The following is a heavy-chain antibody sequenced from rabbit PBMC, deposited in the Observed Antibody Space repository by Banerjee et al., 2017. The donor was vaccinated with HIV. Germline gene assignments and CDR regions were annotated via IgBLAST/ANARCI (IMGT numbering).Heavy chain of an antibody. CDR3: ARDLAGVIGWNFDL. CDR2: IYTGSSASI. J-gene: IGHJ4*01. CDR1: GFSFSNNYV. V-gene: IGHV1S45*01. Sequence: QEQLVESGGGLVKPEGSLTLTCTASGFSFSNNYVMCWVRQAPGKGLEWIGCIYTGSSASIYYASWATGRFTISKTSSTTVTLQMTSLTAADTATYLCARDLAGVIGWNFDLWGPGTLVTVS. D-gene: IGHD4-1*01.